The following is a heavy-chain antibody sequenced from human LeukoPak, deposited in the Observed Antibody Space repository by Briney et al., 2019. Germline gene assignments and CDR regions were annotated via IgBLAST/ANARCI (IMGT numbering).Heavy chain of an antibody. CDR3: AELGITMIGGV. Sequence: GGSLRLSCAASGFTFSNYSMNWVRQAPGKGLEWVSFISTSSSYIYYADSVKGRFTISRDNAKNSLYLQMNSLRAEDTAVYYCAELGITMIGGVWGKGTTVTISS. D-gene: IGHD3-10*02. CDR1: GFTFSNYS. J-gene: IGHJ6*04. V-gene: IGHV3-21*01. CDR2: ISTSSSYI.